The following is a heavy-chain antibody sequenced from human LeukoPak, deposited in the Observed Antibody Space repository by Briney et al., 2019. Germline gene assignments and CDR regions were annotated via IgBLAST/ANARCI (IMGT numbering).Heavy chain of an antibody. Sequence: SAGSLRLSCAASGFTFSNYVMSWVRQAPGKGLEWVSGISSRGGSTFYADSVKGWFTISRDNSKNTLYLQMNSLRVEDTALYYCAKDLPDAYCGGDCYRGVFDFWGQGTLVTVSS. CDR3: AKDLPDAYCGGDCYRGVFDF. V-gene: IGHV3-23*01. J-gene: IGHJ4*02. CDR1: GFTFSNYV. D-gene: IGHD2-21*02. CDR2: ISSRGGST.